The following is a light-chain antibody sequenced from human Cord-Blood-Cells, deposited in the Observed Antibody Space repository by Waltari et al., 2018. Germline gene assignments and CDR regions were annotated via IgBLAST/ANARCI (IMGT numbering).Light chain of an antibody. CDR2: DAS. Sequence: DIQMTQSPSSLSASVGDRVTINCQASQDISNYLNWYQQKPGKAPKLLIYDASNFETGVPSRFCGSGAGTDFTFTISSLQPEDIATYYCQQYDNLPRTFGQGTKVEIK. V-gene: IGKV1-33*01. CDR3: QQYDNLPRT. J-gene: IGKJ1*01. CDR1: QDISNY.